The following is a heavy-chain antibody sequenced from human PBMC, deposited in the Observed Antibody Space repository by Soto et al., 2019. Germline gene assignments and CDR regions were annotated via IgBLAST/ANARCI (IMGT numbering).Heavy chain of an antibody. CDR1: GGAISAFY. Sequence: PSETLSLTCTVSGGAISAFYWNWIRQPAGKGLEWIGRIYMSGTTNYNPSLKGRVTMSVDTSKRQFSLRLSSVTAADTAMYYCARSPSTSSIGTCEFWGLGTMVTVSS. J-gene: IGHJ3*01. CDR2: IYMSGTT. V-gene: IGHV4-4*07. CDR3: ARSPSTSSIGTCEF. D-gene: IGHD6-6*01.